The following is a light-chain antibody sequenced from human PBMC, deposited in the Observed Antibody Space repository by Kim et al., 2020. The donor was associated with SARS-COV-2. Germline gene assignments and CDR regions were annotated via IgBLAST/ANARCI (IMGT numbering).Light chain of an antibody. CDR1: GGSIATDF. CDR2: GDQ. V-gene: IGLV6-57*01. J-gene: IGLJ2*01. Sequence: NFMLTQPPSVSESPGKTVILTCTRSGGSIATDFVQWFQQRPGSSPTTVIYGDQQRPSGVPDRFSGSVDRSSNSASLTISGLKTEDGADYYCQSYDDNKWVFGGGTQLTVL. CDR3: QSYDDNKWV.